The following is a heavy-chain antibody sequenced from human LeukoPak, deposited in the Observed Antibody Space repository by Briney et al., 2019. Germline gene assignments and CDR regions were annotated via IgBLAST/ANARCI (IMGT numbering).Heavy chain of an antibody. CDR1: GGSFSGYY. J-gene: IGHJ3*02. CDR3: ARDRHPDAFDI. Sequence: SETLSLTCAVYGGSFSGYYWSWIRQPPGKGLEWIGEINHSGSTNYNPSLKSRVTISVDTSKIQFSLKLKSVTAADTAVYYCARDRHPDAFDIWGQGTMVTVSS. V-gene: IGHV4-34*01. CDR2: INHSGST.